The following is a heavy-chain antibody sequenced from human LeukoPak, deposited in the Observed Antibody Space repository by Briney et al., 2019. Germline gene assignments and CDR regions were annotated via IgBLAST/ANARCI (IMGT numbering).Heavy chain of an antibody. J-gene: IGHJ4*02. D-gene: IGHD1-1*01. CDR1: GGTFSSYA. CDR3: ARTSTGTSPPKYYFDY. Sequence: SVKVSFKASGGTFSSYAISWVRQAPGQGLEWMGGIIPIFGTANYAQKFQGRVTITADESTSTAYMELSSLRSEDTAVYYCARTSTGTSPPKYYFDYWGQGTLVTVSS. V-gene: IGHV1-69*13. CDR2: IIPIFGTA.